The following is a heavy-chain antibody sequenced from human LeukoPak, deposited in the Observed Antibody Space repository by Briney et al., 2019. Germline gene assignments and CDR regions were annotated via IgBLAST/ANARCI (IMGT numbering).Heavy chain of an antibody. Sequence: GASVKVSCKASGYTFTSSGISWVRQAPGQGLEWMGWISAYNGNTNYAQKLQGRVTMTTDTSTSTAYMELRSLRSGDTAVYYCARDPFGVVVQAARRGERLVAFDIWGQGTMVTVSS. CDR3: ARDPFGVVVQAARRGERLVAFDI. V-gene: IGHV1-18*01. CDR1: GYTFTSSG. CDR2: ISAYNGNT. J-gene: IGHJ3*02. D-gene: IGHD2-2*01.